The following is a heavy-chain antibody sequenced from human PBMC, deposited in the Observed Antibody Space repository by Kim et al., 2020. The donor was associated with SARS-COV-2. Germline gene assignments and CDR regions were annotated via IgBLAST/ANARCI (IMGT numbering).Heavy chain of an antibody. D-gene: IGHD2-15*01. CDR3: ARGDISYCMDV. CDR2: INTYGCSS. J-gene: IGHJ6*01. Sequence: GGSLRLSCAASGFTFSTYWMSWVRQAPGKRLVCFSRINTYGCSSPYADSLKGRFTISRANAKNTLYLQLNSLRGADTAVYYFARGDISYCMDVWSHVTPV. CDR1: GFTFSTYW. V-gene: IGHV3-74*01.